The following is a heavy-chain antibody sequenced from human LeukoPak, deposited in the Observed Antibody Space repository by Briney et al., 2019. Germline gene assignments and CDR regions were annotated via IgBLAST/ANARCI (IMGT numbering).Heavy chain of an antibody. D-gene: IGHD2-2*01. CDR2: INPNSGGT. V-gene: IGHV1-2*06. CDR1: GYTFTGYY. J-gene: IGHJ3*02. CDR3: ARDCSSTSCADAFDI. Sequence: GASVKVSCTASGYTFTGYYMHWVRQAPGQGLEWMGRINPNSGGTNYAQKFQGRVTMTRDTSISTAYMELSRLRSDDTAVYYCARDCSSTSCADAFDIWGQGTMVTVSS.